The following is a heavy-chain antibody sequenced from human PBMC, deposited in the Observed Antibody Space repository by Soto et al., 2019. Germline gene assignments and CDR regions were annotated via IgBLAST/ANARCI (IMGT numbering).Heavy chain of an antibody. CDR1: CYSISSGYY. D-gene: IGHD2-15*01. V-gene: IGHV4-38-2*01. J-gene: IGHJ4*02. CDR2: IYHSGST. Sequence: PSETLSLTCAVSCYSISSGYYWGWIRQPPGKGLEWIGSIYHSGSTYYNPSLKSRVTISVDTSKNQFSLKLSSVTAADTAVYYCARTAVYCSGGSCYFFDYWGQGTLVTVSS. CDR3: ARTAVYCSGGSCYFFDY.